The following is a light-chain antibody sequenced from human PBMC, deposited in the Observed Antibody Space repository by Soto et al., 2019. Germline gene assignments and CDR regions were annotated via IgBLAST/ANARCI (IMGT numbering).Light chain of an antibody. CDR3: QQYNVSPMYT. CDR1: QSINTW. CDR2: DAS. V-gene: IGKV1-5*01. Sequence: DIQMTQSPSTLSASIGDRVTITCRAGQSINTWLAWYQQKPGRAPKTLIDDASSLESGVPSRFSGSGSGSEFTLTISSLQPDDFATYYCQQYNVSPMYTFGQGTKLEIK. J-gene: IGKJ2*01.